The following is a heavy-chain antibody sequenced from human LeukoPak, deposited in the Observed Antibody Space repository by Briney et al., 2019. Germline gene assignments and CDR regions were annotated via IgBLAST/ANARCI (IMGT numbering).Heavy chain of an antibody. Sequence: ASVKVSRKPSGYTFTGCHMHWLRPAPGQGLEWMGWIHPNSGGRNDAQKFQGRVTMTRDTSISTAYMELSRLRSADTAVYYCARDLDPIGYGRYYYYMDVWGKGTTVTVSS. CDR3: ARDLDPIGYGRYYYYMDV. CDR2: IHPNSGGR. J-gene: IGHJ6*03. CDR1: GYTFTGCH. V-gene: IGHV1-2*02. D-gene: IGHD2-2*03.